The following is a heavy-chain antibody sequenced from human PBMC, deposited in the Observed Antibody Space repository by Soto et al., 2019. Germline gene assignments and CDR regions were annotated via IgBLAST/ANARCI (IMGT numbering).Heavy chain of an antibody. CDR3: AKDSAYYDFWSGYEYFQH. J-gene: IGHJ1*01. CDR1: GFTFSSYA. V-gene: IGHV3-23*01. D-gene: IGHD3-3*01. CDR2: ISGSGGST. Sequence: GWSLRLSCAASGFTFSSYAMSWVRQAPGKGLEWVSAISGSGGSTYYADSVKGRFTISRDNSKNTLYLQMNSLRAEDTAVYYCAKDSAYYDFWSGYEYFQHWGQGTLVTVSS.